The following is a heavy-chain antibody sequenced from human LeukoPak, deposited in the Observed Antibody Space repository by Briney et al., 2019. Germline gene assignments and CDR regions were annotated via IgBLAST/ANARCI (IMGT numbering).Heavy chain of an antibody. V-gene: IGHV1-24*01. CDR2: INLEPGNP. CDR3: AKGVAVAGTPPGGDY. CDR1: GSSLIELS. Sequence: EGSVKVSCKVSGSSLIELSTHWVRQAPGKGLEWMGGINLEPGNPVYAQKFQGRITMTEDTTTDTAYMEVNSLTSEDTAIYYCAKGVAVAGTPPGGDYWGQGTLLTVSS. J-gene: IGHJ4*02. D-gene: IGHD6-19*01.